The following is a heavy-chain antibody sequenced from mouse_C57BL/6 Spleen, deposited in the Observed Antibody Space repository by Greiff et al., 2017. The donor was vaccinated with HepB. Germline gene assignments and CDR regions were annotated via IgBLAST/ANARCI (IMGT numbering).Heavy chain of an antibody. J-gene: IGHJ4*01. V-gene: IGHV5-4*01. Sequence: EVQGVESGGGLVKPGGSLKLSCAASGFTFSSYAMSWVRQTPEKRLEWVATISDGGSYTYYPDNVKGRFTITRDNAKNNLYLQMSHLTSEDTAMYYYARDKGTTGLPMDDWGQGTSVTVSS. CDR1: GFTFSSYA. CDR2: ISDGGSYT. D-gene: IGHD2-14*01. CDR3: ARDKGTTGLPMDD.